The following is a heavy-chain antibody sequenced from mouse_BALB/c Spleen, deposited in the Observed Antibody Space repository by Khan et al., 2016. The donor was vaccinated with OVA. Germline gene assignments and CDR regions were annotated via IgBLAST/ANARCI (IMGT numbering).Heavy chain of an antibody. D-gene: IGHD2-10*01. V-gene: IGHV1-9*01. J-gene: IGHJ3*01. CDR1: GYKFSNYW. Sequence: QVQLQQSGTELMKPGASVKISCKASGYKFSNYWIEWVKQRPGHGLEWIGEILPGSGSTKYNDKFKGKATFTADTSSNTAYMQLNSLTSEDSAVYYCARSYYGDCAQETLVTVSA. CDR2: ILPGSGST. CDR3: ARSYYGD.